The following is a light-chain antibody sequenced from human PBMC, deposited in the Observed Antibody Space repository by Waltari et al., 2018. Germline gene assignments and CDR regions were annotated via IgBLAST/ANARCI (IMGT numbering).Light chain of an antibody. CDR3: QQRYAWPIT. Sequence: EIVLTQSPATLSLSPGERATLSCRASQSVDSQLAWYQQKPGQAPRLHIHDVSNRATGIPPRFSGSGSGTDFRLTISSLEAEDSAVYYCQQRYAWPITFGGGTKVELK. CDR1: QSVDSQ. V-gene: IGKV3-11*01. J-gene: IGKJ4*01. CDR2: DVS.